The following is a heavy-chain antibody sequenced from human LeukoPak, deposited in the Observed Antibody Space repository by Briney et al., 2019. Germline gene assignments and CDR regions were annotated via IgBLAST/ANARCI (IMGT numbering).Heavy chain of an antibody. CDR3: AKDHPERYSYGTPFDY. Sequence: ALVKVSCKASGYTFTDYGISWVRQAPGQGLEWMGWISPDSGDTSFAQKFQGRVTMTTDTSTTTAYMELRSLRSDDTAVYFCAKDHPERYSYGTPFDYWGQGTLVTVSS. CDR2: ISPDSGDT. D-gene: IGHD5-18*01. J-gene: IGHJ4*02. V-gene: IGHV1-18*01. CDR1: GYTFTDYG.